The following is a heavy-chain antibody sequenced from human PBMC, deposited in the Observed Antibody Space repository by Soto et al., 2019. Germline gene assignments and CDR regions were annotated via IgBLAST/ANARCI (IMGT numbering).Heavy chain of an antibody. CDR1: GGSISSYY. Sequence: SETLSLTCTVSGGSISSYYWGWIRQPPGKGLEWIGYIYYSGSTNYNPSLKSRVTISVDTSKNQFSLKLSSVTAADTAVYYCARRDRYSSSWYFDYWGQGTLVTVSS. CDR3: ARRDRYSSSWYFDY. D-gene: IGHD6-13*01. V-gene: IGHV4-59*08. J-gene: IGHJ4*02. CDR2: IYYSGST.